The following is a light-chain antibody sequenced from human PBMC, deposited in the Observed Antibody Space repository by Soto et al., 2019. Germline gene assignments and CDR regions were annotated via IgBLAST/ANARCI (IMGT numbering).Light chain of an antibody. J-gene: IGKJ4*01. CDR2: GAS. V-gene: IGKV1-33*01. CDR1: QDISNY. Sequence: DIQMTQSPSSLSASVEDIVTITGRASQDISNYLNWYQQKPGKAPKLLIYGASNLETGVPPRFSGSGSGTDFTFTISSLQPEDIATYYCQQYDNLLPLTFGGGTKVDIK. CDR3: QQYDNLLPLT.